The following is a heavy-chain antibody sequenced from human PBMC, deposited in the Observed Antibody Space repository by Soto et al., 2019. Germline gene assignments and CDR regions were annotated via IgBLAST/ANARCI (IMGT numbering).Heavy chain of an antibody. CDR3: ASTNGGSFFLDY. CDR2: ISGSGGST. Sequence: AGGSLRLSCAASGFTFSNYAMSSVSQAPGKGLEWVSAISGSGGSTYYADSVKGRFTISRDNSKNTLYLQMNSLRAEDTAVYYCASTNGGSFFLDYWGQGTLVTVSS. J-gene: IGHJ4*02. CDR1: GFTFSNYA. D-gene: IGHD2-8*01. V-gene: IGHV3-23*01.